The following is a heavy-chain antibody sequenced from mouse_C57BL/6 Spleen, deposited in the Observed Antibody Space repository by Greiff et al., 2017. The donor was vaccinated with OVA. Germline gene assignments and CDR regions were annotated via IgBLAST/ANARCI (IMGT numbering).Heavy chain of an antibody. CDR2: INPNNGGT. V-gene: IGHV1-18*01. Sequence: EVQLQQSGPELVKPGASVKIPCKASGYTFTDYNMDWVKQSHGKSLEWIGDINPNNGGTIYNQKFKGKATLTVDKSSSTAYMELRSLTSEETAVYYGEKEGDDDGRTWFDYWGQGTLVTVSA. CDR1: GYTFTDYN. D-gene: IGHD2-4*01. CDR3: EKEGDDDGRTWFDY. J-gene: IGHJ3*01.